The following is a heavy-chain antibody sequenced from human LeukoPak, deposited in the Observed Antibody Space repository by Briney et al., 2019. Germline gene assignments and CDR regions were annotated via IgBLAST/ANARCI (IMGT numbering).Heavy chain of an antibody. CDR2: INPNSGGT. D-gene: IGHD2-15*01. CDR1: GYTFTGYY. Sequence: ASVKVSCKASGYTFTGYYMHWVRQAPGQGLEWMGRINPNSGGTNYAQKFPGRVSMTRDTSISTAYMELSRLRSDDTAVYYCARPLGYCSGGSCYGAGYYYMDVWGKGTTVTVSS. CDR3: ARPLGYCSGGSCYGAGYYYMDV. V-gene: IGHV1-2*06. J-gene: IGHJ6*03.